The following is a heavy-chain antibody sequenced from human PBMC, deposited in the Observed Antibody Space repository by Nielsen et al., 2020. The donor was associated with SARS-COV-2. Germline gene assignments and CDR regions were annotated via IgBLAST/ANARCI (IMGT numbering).Heavy chain of an antibody. CDR3: AREDSSSCHDS. D-gene: IGHD2-2*01. CDR1: GGSISGSTFY. CDR2: IYYTGST. Sequence: SETLSLTCTVSGGSISGSTFYWGWVRQPPGKGLEWIAAIYYTGSTYYTLSLKSRVTISVDTSKNQYSLKLSSVTAADTAVYYCAREDSSSCHDSWGQGTLVTVSS. V-gene: IGHV4-39*02. J-gene: IGHJ4*02.